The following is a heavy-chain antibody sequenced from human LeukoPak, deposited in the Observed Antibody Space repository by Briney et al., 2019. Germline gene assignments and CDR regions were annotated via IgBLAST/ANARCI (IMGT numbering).Heavy chain of an antibody. Sequence: GGSLRLSCAASGFTVSSNYMSWVRQAPGKGLEWVSEIYSDGSTYYAASVKGRFSISRHNSKNTVYLQMHSLRAEDTAVYYCARKAGYYYGSGDYWGQGTLVTVSS. CDR1: GFTVSSNY. CDR2: IYSDGST. J-gene: IGHJ4*02. D-gene: IGHD3-10*01. CDR3: ARKAGYYYGSGDY. V-gene: IGHV3-53*01.